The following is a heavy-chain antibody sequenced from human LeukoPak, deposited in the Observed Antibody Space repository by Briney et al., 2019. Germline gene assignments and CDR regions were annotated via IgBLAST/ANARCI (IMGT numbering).Heavy chain of an antibody. V-gene: IGHV4-59*01. CDR3: SRDSAYSSSWYGFDP. Sequence: SETLSLTCTVSGGSISSYYWSWIRQPPGKGLEWIGYIYYSGSTNYNPSLKSRVTISVDTSKNQFSLKLSSVTAADTAEYYCSRDSAYSSSWYGFDPWGQGTLVTVSS. CDR1: GGSISSYY. D-gene: IGHD6-13*01. J-gene: IGHJ5*02. CDR2: IYYSGST.